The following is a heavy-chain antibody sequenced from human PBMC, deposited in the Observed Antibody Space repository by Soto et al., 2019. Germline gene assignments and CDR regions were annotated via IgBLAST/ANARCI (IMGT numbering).Heavy chain of an antibody. V-gene: IGHV3-30*18. Sequence: QVQVVESGGGVVQPGRSLRLSCAASGFTFRNYGLHWVRQAPGKGLEWLAVISYHGNDKYYADSVKGRFTISRDNFQNTLYLQMSSLRDEDTAIYFCAKYLLQNTGTTCGSWGQGTLVPVSS. D-gene: IGHD4-17*01. J-gene: IGHJ5*02. CDR1: GFTFRNYG. CDR3: AKYLLQNTGTTCGS. CDR2: ISYHGNDK.